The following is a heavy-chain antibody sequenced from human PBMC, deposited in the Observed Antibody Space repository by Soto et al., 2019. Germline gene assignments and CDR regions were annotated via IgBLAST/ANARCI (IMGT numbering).Heavy chain of an antibody. Sequence: EVQLVESGGGLVQPGGSLRLSCAASGFTFSSYWMSWVRQAPGKGLEWVANIKQDGSEKYYVDSVKGRFTISRYNAKNSLYLQMNSLRAEDTAVYYCAVYYDFWSGYLRYFDYWGQGTLVTVSS. D-gene: IGHD3-3*01. J-gene: IGHJ4*02. CDR2: IKQDGSEK. CDR3: AVYYDFWSGYLRYFDY. V-gene: IGHV3-7*01. CDR1: GFTFSSYW.